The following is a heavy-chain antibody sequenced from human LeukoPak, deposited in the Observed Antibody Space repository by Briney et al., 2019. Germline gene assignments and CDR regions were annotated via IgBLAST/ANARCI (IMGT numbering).Heavy chain of an antibody. Sequence: ASVKVSCKASGYTFTGYYVHWVRQAPGQGLEWMGWINPNSGGTNYAQKFQGRVTMTRDTSISTAYMELSRLRSDDTAVYYCARDHGLLVITYYFDYWGQGTLVTVSS. CDR1: GYTFTGYY. V-gene: IGHV1-2*02. CDR3: ARDHGLLVITYYFDY. D-gene: IGHD3-9*01. CDR2: INPNSGGT. J-gene: IGHJ4*02.